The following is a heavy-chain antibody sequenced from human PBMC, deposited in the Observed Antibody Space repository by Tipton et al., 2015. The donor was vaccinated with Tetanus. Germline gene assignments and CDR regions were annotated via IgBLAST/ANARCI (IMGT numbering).Heavy chain of an antibody. CDR1: GFIFSTYS. D-gene: IGHD2-21*02. CDR3: ARGMAEASNCGGDCYSDY. CDR2: ISSSSRYI. Sequence: SLRLSCAASGFIFSTYSMNWVRQAPGKGLEWVSSISSSSRYIYYADSVKGRFTISRDNAKNSLYLQMISLRAEDTAVYSCARGMAEASNCGGDCYSDYWGQGTLVTVSS. J-gene: IGHJ4*02. V-gene: IGHV3-21*01.